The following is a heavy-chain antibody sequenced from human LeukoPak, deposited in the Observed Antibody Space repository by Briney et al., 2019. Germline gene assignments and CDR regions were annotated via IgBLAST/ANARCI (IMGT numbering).Heavy chain of an antibody. Sequence: GGSLRLSCAVSGFTFSRYGMHWVRQAPGKGLEGVAFIRYGGSEKYYADSVKGRFTISRDNSKNTLDLQMNSLRTEDTAMYYCAKGSFLCTGSTCPQYYYYMDVWGKGATVTVSS. V-gene: IGHV3-30*02. D-gene: IGHD2-8*02. CDR1: GFTFSRYG. J-gene: IGHJ6*03. CDR2: IRYGGSEK. CDR3: AKGSFLCTGSTCPQYYYYMDV.